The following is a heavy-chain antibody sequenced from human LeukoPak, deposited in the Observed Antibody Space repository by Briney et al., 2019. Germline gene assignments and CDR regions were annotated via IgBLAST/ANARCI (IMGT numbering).Heavy chain of an antibody. CDR1: GGSISSGDYY. CDR3: ARLWGPSYDFWSGYYTGLDY. D-gene: IGHD3-3*01. Sequence: SETLSLTCTASGGSISSGDYYWSWMRQPPGKGRVWIGYIYYSGSTYYNPSLKSRVTISVDTSKNQFSLKLSSVTAADTAVYYCARLWGPSYDFWSGYYTGLDYWGQGTLVTVSS. V-gene: IGHV4-30-4*02. J-gene: IGHJ4*02. CDR2: IYYSGST.